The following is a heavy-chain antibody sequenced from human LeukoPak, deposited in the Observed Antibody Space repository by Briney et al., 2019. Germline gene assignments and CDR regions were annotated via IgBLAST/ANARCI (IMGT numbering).Heavy chain of an antibody. J-gene: IGHJ4*02. Sequence: PSETLSLTCTVSGYSISSGYYWGWIRQPPGKGLEWIGSIYHSGSTYYNPSLKSRVTISVDTSKNQFSLKLSSVTAADTAVYYCAREGQLVDGVDYWGQGTLVTVSS. CDR3: AREGQLVDGVDY. V-gene: IGHV4-38-2*02. CDR2: IYHSGST. D-gene: IGHD6-6*01. CDR1: GYSISSGYY.